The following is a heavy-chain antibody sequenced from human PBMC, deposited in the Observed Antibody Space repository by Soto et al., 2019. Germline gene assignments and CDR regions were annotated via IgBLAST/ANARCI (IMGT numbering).Heavy chain of an antibody. CDR1: GGSITNYY. V-gene: IGHV4-59*08. D-gene: IGHD3-10*01. Sequence: QVQLQESGPGLVKPSETLSLTCTVSGGSITNYYCSWFRQPPGKGLEWIGYIQYNGYSAYNLSLKRHVTMSVDTSRTQFSLMLESVTATATAVYYCARHGFGSLHGLVDVWGQGTTVIVSS. CDR2: IQYNGYS. CDR3: ARHGFGSLHGLVDV. J-gene: IGHJ6*02.